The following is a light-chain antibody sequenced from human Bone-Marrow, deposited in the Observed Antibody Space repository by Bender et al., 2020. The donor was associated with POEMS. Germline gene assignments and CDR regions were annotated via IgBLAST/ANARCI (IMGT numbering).Light chain of an antibody. J-gene: IGLJ3*02. Sequence: QPALTQPRSVSGSPGQSVTISCTGTSSDVGSYDYVSWYQQHPGKAPKLMIYDVTERPSGVPDRFSGSILANKAALTITGAQAVDESDYYCGLYMGSGIWVFGGGTKLTVL. CDR2: DVT. CDR1: SSDVGSYDY. CDR3: GLYMGSGIWV. V-gene: IGLV2-11*01.